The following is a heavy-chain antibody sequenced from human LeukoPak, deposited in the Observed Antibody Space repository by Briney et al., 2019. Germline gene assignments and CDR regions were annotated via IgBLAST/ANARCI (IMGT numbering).Heavy chain of an antibody. V-gene: IGHV1-69*04. J-gene: IGHJ4*02. Sequence: GASVKVSCKASGGTFSSYTIGWVRQAPGQGLEWMGRIIPILGIANYAQKFQGRVTITADKSTSTAYMELSSLRSEDTAVYCCARDMGIIAAAAAFDYWGQGTLVTVSS. D-gene: IGHD6-13*01. CDR3: ARDMGIIAAAAAFDY. CDR2: IIPILGIA. CDR1: GGTFSSYT.